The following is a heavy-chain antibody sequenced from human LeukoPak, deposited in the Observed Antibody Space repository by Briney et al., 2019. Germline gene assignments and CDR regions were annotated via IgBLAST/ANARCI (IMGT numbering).Heavy chain of an antibody. CDR2: INEPGVYT. Sequence: GGSLRLSCTASGFTFRSYAMSWVRQAPGKGLDWVSGINEPGVYTYYADSVKGRVTISRENTENTLYMQMNRLRVEATAVYYCVRDFRCSGGSCPLFDYWGQGTLVTVSS. J-gene: IGHJ4*02. D-gene: IGHD2-15*01. CDR1: GFTFRSYA. CDR3: VRDFRCSGGSCPLFDY. V-gene: IGHV3-23*01.